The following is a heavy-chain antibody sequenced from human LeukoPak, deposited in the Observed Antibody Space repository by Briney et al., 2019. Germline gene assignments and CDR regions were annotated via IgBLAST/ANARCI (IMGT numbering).Heavy chain of an antibody. V-gene: IGHV3-30*02. D-gene: IGHD1-1*01. J-gene: IGHJ4*02. CDR3: AKDKDPWKSTSISDFDY. CDR2: IRYDGSNK. CDR1: GFTFSSYG. Sequence: GGSLRLSCAASGFTFSSYGMHWVRQAPGKGLEWVAFIRYDGSNKYYADSVKGRFTISRDNSKNTLYLQMNSLRAEDTAMYFCAKDKDPWKSTSISDFDYWGQGTLVAVSS.